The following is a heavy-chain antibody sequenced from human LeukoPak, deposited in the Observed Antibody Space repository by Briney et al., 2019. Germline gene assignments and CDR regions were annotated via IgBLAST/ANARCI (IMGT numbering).Heavy chain of an antibody. D-gene: IGHD5-12*01. CDR3: TRHPGRRYDWYYFDY. V-gene: IGHV4-59*08. CDR2: IYHSGST. Sequence: PSETLSLTCTVSGGSISSYYWSWIRQPPGKGLEWIGYIYHSGSTNYNPSLKSRVTIPVDTSKNQFSLKLSSVTAADTAVYYCTRHPGRRYDWYYFDYWGQGTLVTVSS. J-gene: IGHJ4*02. CDR1: GGSISSYY.